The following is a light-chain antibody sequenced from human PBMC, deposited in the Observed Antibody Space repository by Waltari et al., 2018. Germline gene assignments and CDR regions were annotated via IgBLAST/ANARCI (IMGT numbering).Light chain of an antibody. J-gene: IGKJ1*01. Sequence: DIQMTQSPSSLSASIGDGVTVTCRASQGINNELSWYQQKPGKAPTLLIYGASTLQTGVSSRFSGSGSGTDFTLIINSLQPEDVATYYCQHDHLPPWTFGQGTKVEIK. V-gene: IGKV1-27*01. CDR3: QHDHLPPWT. CDR1: QGINNE. CDR2: GAS.